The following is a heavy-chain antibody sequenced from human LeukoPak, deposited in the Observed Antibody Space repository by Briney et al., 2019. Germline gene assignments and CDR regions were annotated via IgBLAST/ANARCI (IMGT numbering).Heavy chain of an antibody. J-gene: IGHJ2*01. Sequence: PSDTLSLTCTVSGASISTYYWSWIRQPPGKGLEWIGYIDYSGSTNYSPSLKSRVTISVDTSKNQFSLKLSSVTAADTAVYYCARDADSSGYYPGYLDLWGRGTLVTVSS. D-gene: IGHD3-22*01. V-gene: IGHV4-59*01. CDR1: GASISTYY. CDR2: IDYSGST. CDR3: ARDADSSGYYPGYLDL.